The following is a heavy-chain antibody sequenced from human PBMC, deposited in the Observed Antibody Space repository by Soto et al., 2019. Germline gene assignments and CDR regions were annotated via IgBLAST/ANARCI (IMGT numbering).Heavy chain of an antibody. Sequence: PSETLSLTCAVYGGSFSGYYWSWIRQPPGRGLEWIGEINHSGSTNYNPPLKSRVTISVDTSKNQFSLKLSSVTAADTAVYYCARRASVAITLSGWFDPWGQGTLVTVSS. V-gene: IGHV4-34*01. J-gene: IGHJ5*02. CDR2: INHSGST. D-gene: IGHD1-26*01. CDR1: GGSFSGYY. CDR3: ARRASVAITLSGWFDP.